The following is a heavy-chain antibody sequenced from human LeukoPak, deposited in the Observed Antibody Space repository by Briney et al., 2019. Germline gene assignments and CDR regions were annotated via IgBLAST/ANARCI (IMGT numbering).Heavy chain of an antibody. CDR2: ISNSGDSI. D-gene: IGHD4-17*01. J-gene: IGHJ3*02. Sequence: PGGSLRLSCAASGFTFADYYMSWIRQAPGKGLEWVSYISNSGDSIYFAESVKGRFTISRDNAKNSLYLQMDSLRVEDTAVYYCARDQGTTMTSYGFDMWGRGTMVTVSS. CDR1: GFTFADYY. CDR3: ARDQGTTMTSYGFDM. V-gene: IGHV3-11*04.